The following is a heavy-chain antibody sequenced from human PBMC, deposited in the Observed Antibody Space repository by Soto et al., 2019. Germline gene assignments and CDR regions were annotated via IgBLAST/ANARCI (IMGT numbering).Heavy chain of an antibody. CDR2: IHSSSSTI. V-gene: IGHV3-48*02. D-gene: IGHD5-18*01. CDR1: GLTFTSYS. Sequence: SLRLSWTASGLTFTSYSRNWVRQAPGKGLEWVSFIHSSSSTIYYADSVKGRFTISRDNAKNSLYLQMNSLRDEDTAVYYCARDRGYTYGFDFWGQGALVTVSS. CDR3: ARDRGYTYGFDF. J-gene: IGHJ4*02.